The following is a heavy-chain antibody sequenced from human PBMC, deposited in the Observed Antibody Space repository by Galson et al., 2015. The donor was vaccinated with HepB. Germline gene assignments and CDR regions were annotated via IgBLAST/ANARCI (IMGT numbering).Heavy chain of an antibody. V-gene: IGHV1-69*13. CDR3: ARVGRDGSGSYYMGYRNNWFDP. D-gene: IGHD3-10*01. Sequence: SVKVSCKASGGTFSSYAISWVRQAPGQGLEWMGGIIPIFGTANYAQKFQGRVTITADESTSTAYMELSSLRSEDTAVYYCARVGRDGSGSYYMGYRNNWFDPWGQGTLVTVSS. CDR1: GGTFSSYA. CDR2: IIPIFGTA. J-gene: IGHJ5*02.